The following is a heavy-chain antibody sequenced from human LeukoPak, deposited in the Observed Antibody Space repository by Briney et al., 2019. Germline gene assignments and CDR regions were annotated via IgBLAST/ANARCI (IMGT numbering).Heavy chain of an antibody. Sequence: SSETLSLTCTVSGGSISSSSYYWGWIRQPPGKGLEWIGSIYYSGSTYYNPSLKSRVTISVDTSKNQFSLKLSSVTAADTAVYYCARQGPYCGGGCYTKPDFDYWGQGTLVTVSS. J-gene: IGHJ4*02. V-gene: IGHV4-39*01. CDR2: IYYSGST. CDR3: ARQGPYCGGGCYTKPDFDY. CDR1: GGSISSSSYY. D-gene: IGHD2-21*02.